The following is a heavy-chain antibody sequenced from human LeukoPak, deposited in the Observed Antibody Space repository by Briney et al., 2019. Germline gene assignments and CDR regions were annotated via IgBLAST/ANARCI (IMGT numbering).Heavy chain of an antibody. D-gene: IGHD3-10*01. CDR2: ISGSGGST. CDR3: AKDLPSVTMVQEVHASYFDY. J-gene: IGHJ4*02. V-gene: IGHV3-23*01. CDR1: GFTFSSYA. Sequence: GGSLRLSCAASGFTFSSYAMSWVRQAPGKGLEWVSAISGSGGSTYYADSVKGRFTISRDNSKNTLYLQMNSLRAEDTAVYYCAKDLPSVTMVQEVHASYFDYWGQGTLVTVSS.